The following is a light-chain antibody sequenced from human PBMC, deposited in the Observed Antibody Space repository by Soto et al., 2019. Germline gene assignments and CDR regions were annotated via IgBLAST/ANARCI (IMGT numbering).Light chain of an antibody. CDR3: QQSHSVPWT. V-gene: IGKV1-5*01. CDR1: QSISSW. Sequence: DIQMTQSPSTLSASVGDRVTITCRASQSISSWLAWYQQKPGKAPKLLIYDASSLESGVPSRFSGSGSGTDFTLTISSLQPDDFATYYCQQSHSVPWTFGQGTKVEVK. CDR2: DAS. J-gene: IGKJ1*01.